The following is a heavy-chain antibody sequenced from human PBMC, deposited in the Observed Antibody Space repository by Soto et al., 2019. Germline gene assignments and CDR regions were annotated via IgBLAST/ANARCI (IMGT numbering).Heavy chain of an antibody. CDR1: GFNVGAFA. J-gene: IGHJ4*02. V-gene: IGHV3-23*01. CDR3: TREAVAGITGLDY. CDR2: ISVSDDFI. D-gene: IGHD1-20*01. Sequence: EVQLLESGGDLVQPGGSLRLSGAASGFNVGAFAVNWVRQAPGKGLEWVSGISVSDDFIYYADSVRGRFSISRDASENILYLQMNSLRVDDTALYYCTREAVAGITGLDYWGPGTLDT.